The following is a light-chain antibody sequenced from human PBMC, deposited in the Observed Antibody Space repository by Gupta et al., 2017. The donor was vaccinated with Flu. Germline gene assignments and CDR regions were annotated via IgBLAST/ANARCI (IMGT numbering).Light chain of an antibody. CDR2: AAS. Sequence: EVVLTQSPAVLSLSRGGRATLSCMASQSVGSSLAWYRQRPGQAPRLLIYAASNRATGIPARFSGSGSGTEFTLTISRLEPEDFAVYFCQHADNWPGTFGQGTKVEMK. CDR1: QSVGSS. CDR3: QHADNWPGT. J-gene: IGKJ1*01. V-gene: IGKV3-11*01.